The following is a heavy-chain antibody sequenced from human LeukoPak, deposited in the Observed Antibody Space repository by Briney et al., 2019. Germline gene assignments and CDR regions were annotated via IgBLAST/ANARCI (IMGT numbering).Heavy chain of an antibody. CDR3: GRGGNGIDI. J-gene: IGHJ3*02. CDR2: INNDNTNA. D-gene: IGHD2-8*01. Sequence: PGGSLRLSCAASGFTFSNYLMHWVRQAPGKGLVWVSRINNDNTNAYADSVKGRFTISRDNAKNTLYLQMNSLRAEDTAVYFCGRGGNGIDIWGQGTTVIVSS. V-gene: IGHV3-74*01. CDR1: GFTFSNYL.